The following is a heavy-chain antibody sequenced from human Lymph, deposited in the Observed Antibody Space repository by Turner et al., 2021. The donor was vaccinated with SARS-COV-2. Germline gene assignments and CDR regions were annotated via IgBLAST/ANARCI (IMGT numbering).Heavy chain of an antibody. CDR3: AKGVRGAMIVVVIPYFDY. D-gene: IGHD3-22*01. Sequence: EVQLLESGGGLVQPGGSLSLSCAASGFTFSSYAMSWVRQDPGKGLEWVSAISGSGGDTYYADSVKGRFTISRDNSKNTLYLQMNSLRAEDTAVYYCAKGVRGAMIVVVIPYFDYWGQGTLVTVSS. V-gene: IGHV3-23*01. J-gene: IGHJ4*02. CDR1: GFTFSSYA. CDR2: ISGSGGDT.